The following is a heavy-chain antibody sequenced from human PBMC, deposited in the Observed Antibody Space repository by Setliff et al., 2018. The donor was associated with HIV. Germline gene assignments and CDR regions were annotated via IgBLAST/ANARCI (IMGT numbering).Heavy chain of an antibody. CDR1: GFTLSNFW. D-gene: IGHD1-1*01. J-gene: IGHJ4*02. Sequence: GSLRLSCAASGFTLSNFWMTWVRQAPGKGLEWVASINQDGTKKYYVDSVKGRFTVSRDNAKNSLYLQMNSLRTEDTAVYYCSFPPTTSGRDSWGQGTLVTVSS. CDR2: INQDGTKK. V-gene: IGHV3-7*03. CDR3: SFPPTTSGRDS.